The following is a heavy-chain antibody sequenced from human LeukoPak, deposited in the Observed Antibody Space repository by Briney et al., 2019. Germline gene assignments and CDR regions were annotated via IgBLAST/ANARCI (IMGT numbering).Heavy chain of an antibody. J-gene: IGHJ4*02. Sequence: PGGSLRLSCAAPGFTFSSYAMSWVRQAAGKGLEWVSGISGSGDNTYYADSVKGRVTISRDNSKNTLYVQVNSLGTEDTAAYYCAKGSYYDSSGSFYFDYWGQGTLVTVSS. D-gene: IGHD3-22*01. CDR1: GFTFSSYA. CDR3: AKGSYYDSSGSFYFDY. CDR2: ISGSGDNT. V-gene: IGHV3-23*01.